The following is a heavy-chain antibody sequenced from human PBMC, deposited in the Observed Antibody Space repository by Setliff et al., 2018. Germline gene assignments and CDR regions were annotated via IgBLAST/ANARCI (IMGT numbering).Heavy chain of an antibody. CDR3: ARHEVVAGLEYFQH. J-gene: IGHJ1*01. D-gene: IGHD2-15*01. CDR1: GSSISSGYY. CDR2: MFHSGST. Sequence: NPSATLSLTCAVSGSSISSGYYWGWIRQPPGKGLEWIGSMFHSGSTYYNPSLKSRVTISIDTSNNQFSLKLTSVTAADTAVYYCARHEVVAGLEYFQHWGQGTLVTVSS. V-gene: IGHV4-38-2*01.